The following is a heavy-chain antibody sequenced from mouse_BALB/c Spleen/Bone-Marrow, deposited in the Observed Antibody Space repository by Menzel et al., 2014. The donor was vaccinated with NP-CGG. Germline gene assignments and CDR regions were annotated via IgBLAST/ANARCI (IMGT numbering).Heavy chain of an antibody. CDR2: IGSGDSST. CDR1: GFTFSSYA. J-gene: IGHJ2*01. D-gene: IGHD1-1*01. Sequence: EVKLVESGGGLVKPGGSLKLSCAASGFTFSSYAMSWVRQTPEKRLEGVATIGSGDSSTYYPDSVKGRFTISRDYAKNTLYLQMSSLRSEDTAMYYCARSGSSYYYWGQGTTLTVPS. V-gene: IGHV5-9-1*01. CDR3: ARSGSSYYY.